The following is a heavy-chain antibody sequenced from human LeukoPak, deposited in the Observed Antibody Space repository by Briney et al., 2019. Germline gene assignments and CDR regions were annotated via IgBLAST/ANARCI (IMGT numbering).Heavy chain of an antibody. V-gene: IGHV1-69*02. CDR3: ARRYCSSTSCRFDY. D-gene: IGHD2-2*01. Sequence: ASVKVSCKASGYTFTGYYMHWVRQAPGQGLEWMGRIIPILGIANYAQKFQGRVTITADKSTSTAYMELSSLRSEDTAVYYCARRYCSSTSCRFDYRGQGTLVTVSS. CDR1: GYTFTGYY. CDR2: IIPILGIA. J-gene: IGHJ4*02.